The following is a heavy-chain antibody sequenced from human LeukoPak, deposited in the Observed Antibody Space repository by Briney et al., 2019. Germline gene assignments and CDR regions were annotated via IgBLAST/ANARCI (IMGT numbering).Heavy chain of an antibody. J-gene: IGHJ5*02. V-gene: IGHV3-74*01. CDR1: GFTFSDYW. CDR3: ARGSDRVAVAGLNWFDP. Sequence: GGSVRLSCAASGFTFSDYWMHWVRQAPGKGLVWVSRINSDGSSTRYADSVKGRFTISRDNAKNTLYLQMNSLRAEDTAVYYCARGSDRVAVAGLNWFDPWGQGTLVTVSS. CDR2: INSDGSST. D-gene: IGHD6-19*01.